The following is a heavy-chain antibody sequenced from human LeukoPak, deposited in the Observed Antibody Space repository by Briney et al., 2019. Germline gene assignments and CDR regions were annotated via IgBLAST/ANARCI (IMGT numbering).Heavy chain of an antibody. V-gene: IGHV3-11*06. D-gene: IGHD2-2*01. J-gene: IGHJ4*02. CDR1: GFTFSDYY. CDR3: AREGSVVVPHYYFDY. CDR2: ISSSSSYT. Sequence: GGSLRLSCAASGFTFSDYYMSWIRQAPGKGLEWVSYISSSSSYTNYADSVKGRFTISRDNAKNSLYLQMNSLRAEDTAVYYCAREGSVVVPHYYFDYWGQGTLVTVFS.